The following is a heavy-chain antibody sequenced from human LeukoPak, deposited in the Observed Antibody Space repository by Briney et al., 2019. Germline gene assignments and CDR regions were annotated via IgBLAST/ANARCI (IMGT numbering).Heavy chain of an antibody. V-gene: IGHV4-30-2*05. J-gene: IGHJ4*02. D-gene: IGHD3-22*01. CDR1: GGSISSGGYY. CDR3: ARVPSYDSSGVF. CDR2: MYHSGST. Sequence: SETLSLTCTVSGGSISSGGYYWSWIRQPPGKGLEWIGYMYHSGSTYYNPSLKSRVTISSDTSKNQFSLKLSSVTAADTAVYYCARVPSYDSSGVFWGQGALVTVSS.